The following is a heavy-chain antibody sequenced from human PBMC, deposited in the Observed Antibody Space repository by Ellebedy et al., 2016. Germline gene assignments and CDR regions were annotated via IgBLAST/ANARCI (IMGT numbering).Heavy chain of an antibody. Sequence: SETLSLTCNVFGGSVSSEYWNRIRRPPGKGLEWIGFVFHTGATLLNPSLKSRVTMSVDTSKSQISLRLVSVTAADTAVYYCAKWNGAWNAFDVWGLGTMVTVSS. CDR3: AKWNGAWNAFDV. CDR1: GGSVSSEY. D-gene: IGHD1-1*01. V-gene: IGHV4-59*02. CDR2: VFHTGAT. J-gene: IGHJ3*01.